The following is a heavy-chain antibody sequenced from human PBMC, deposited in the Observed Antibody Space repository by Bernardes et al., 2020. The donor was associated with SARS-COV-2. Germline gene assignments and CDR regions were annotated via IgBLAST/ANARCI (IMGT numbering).Heavy chain of an antibody. J-gene: IGHJ4*02. CDR3: ARGAYNRSDYFDY. D-gene: IGHD3-16*01. V-gene: IGHV4-34*01. Sequence: SETLSLTCAVYGGSFSGYYWNWIRQPPEKGLESIGEITYSGSTSYNPSLKSRVTISVDRSKNQFSLKLTSVTAADTAVYYCARGAYNRSDYFDYWGQGTLVTVSS. CDR2: ITYSGST. CDR1: GGSFSGYY.